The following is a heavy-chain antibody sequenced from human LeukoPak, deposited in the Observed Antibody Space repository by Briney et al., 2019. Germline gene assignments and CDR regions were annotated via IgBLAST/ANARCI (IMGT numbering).Heavy chain of an antibody. Sequence: PSETLSLTCTVSGGSISSYYWSWIRQPPGKGLEWIGYIYYSGSTNYNPSLKSRVTISVDTSKNQFSLKLSSVTAADTAVYYCARVVGDTFLYSSSWYQGYYFDYWGQGTLVTVSS. CDR2: IYYSGST. CDR3: ARVVGDTFLYSSSWYQGYYFDY. CDR1: GGSISSYY. V-gene: IGHV4-59*01. J-gene: IGHJ4*02. D-gene: IGHD6-13*01.